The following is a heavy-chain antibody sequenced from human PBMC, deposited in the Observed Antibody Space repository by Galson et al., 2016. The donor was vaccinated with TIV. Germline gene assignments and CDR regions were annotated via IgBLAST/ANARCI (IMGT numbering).Heavy chain of an antibody. CDR2: ITTKAYGGTT. CDR3: TRALVRDIIVIPAVQFDY. J-gene: IGHJ4*02. D-gene: IGHD2-2*01. V-gene: IGHV3-49*04. Sequence: SLRLSCAASGFTFGNYAMSWVRQAPGKGLEWVGFITTKAYGGTTEYAASVKGRFTISRDDSKSIAYLQMNSLRTEDTAVYYCTRALVRDIIVIPAVQFDYWGQGTLVTVSS. CDR1: GFTFGNYA.